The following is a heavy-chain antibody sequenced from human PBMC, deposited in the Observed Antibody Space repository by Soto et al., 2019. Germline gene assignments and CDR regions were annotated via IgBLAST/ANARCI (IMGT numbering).Heavy chain of an antibody. Sequence: VGSLRLSCAASGFTFSSYSMNWVRQAPGKGLEWVSSISSSSSYIYYADSVKGRFTISRDNAKNSLYLQMNSLRAEDTAVYYCARDPVNYYDSSGYPFDYWGQGTLVTVSS. V-gene: IGHV3-21*01. J-gene: IGHJ4*02. CDR3: ARDPVNYYDSSGYPFDY. CDR1: GFTFSSYS. D-gene: IGHD3-22*01. CDR2: ISSSSSYI.